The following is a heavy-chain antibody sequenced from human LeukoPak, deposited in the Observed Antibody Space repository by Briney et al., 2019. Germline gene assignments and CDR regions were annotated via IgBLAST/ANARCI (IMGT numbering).Heavy chain of an antibody. Sequence: WGSLRLSCAASGFTFSSYSMNWVRQAPGKGLEWVSSISSSSSYIYYADSVKGRFTISRDNAKNSLYLQMNSLRAEDTAVYYCARGQEYSSSSCDHWGQGTLVTVSS. CDR3: ARGQEYSSSSCDH. CDR1: GFTFSSYS. D-gene: IGHD6-6*01. J-gene: IGHJ5*02. CDR2: ISSSSSYI. V-gene: IGHV3-21*01.